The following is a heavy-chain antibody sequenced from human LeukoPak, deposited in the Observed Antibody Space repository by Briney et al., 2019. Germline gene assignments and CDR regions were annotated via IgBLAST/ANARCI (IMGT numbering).Heavy chain of an antibody. V-gene: IGHV4-59*01. Sequence: SETLSLTCTVSGGSINNYYWSWIRQPPGKGLEWIGHIYYSGSTNYNPSLKSRVTMSVDMSKNQFSLKLRSVTAAATAVYYCAREGYSSGWNDYWGQGTLVTVSS. D-gene: IGHD6-19*01. CDR1: GGSINNYY. J-gene: IGHJ4*02. CDR3: AREGYSSGWNDY. CDR2: IYYSGST.